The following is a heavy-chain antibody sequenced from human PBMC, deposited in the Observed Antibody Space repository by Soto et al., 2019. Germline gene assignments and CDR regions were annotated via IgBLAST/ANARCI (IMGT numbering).Heavy chain of an antibody. CDR3: AASPDYGPQFDF. CDR2: IKQDGSEK. Sequence: GGSLRLSCAASGFTVSSYWINWVRQAPGKGLEWVANIKQDGSEKYYVDSVKGRFTISRDSAENSVYLQMHSLRAEDTAVYYCAASPDYGPQFDFWGQGSLVTVSS. D-gene: IGHD4-17*01. J-gene: IGHJ4*02. V-gene: IGHV3-7*01. CDR1: GFTVSSYW.